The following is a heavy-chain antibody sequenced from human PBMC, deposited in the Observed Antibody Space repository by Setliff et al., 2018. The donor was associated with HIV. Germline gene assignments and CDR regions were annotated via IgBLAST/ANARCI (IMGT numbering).Heavy chain of an antibody. J-gene: IGHJ4*02. D-gene: IGHD3-10*01. CDR2: IIPVYGTP. CDR1: GYTFSSYA. CDR3: ARIRGVIADASDI. Sequence: SVKVSCKASGYTFSSYAINWVRQAPGQGLEWMGGIIPVYGTPKYAQKMQGRVTITTIESTSTAYMELTSLRSDDTAVYYCARIRGVIADASDIWGQGTLVTVSS. V-gene: IGHV1-69*05.